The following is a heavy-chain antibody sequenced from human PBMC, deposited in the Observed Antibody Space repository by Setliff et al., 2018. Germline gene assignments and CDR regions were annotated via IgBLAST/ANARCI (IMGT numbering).Heavy chain of an antibody. CDR3: ARGPNWNYEGAWDY. CDR2: IYRTGST. D-gene: IGHD1-7*01. CDR1: GYTIAAGYY. J-gene: IGHJ4*02. V-gene: IGHV4-38-2*01. Sequence: SETLSLTCAVSGYTIAAGYYWGWIRQPPGRGLEWIGSIYRTGSTNYNPSLKSRVTISVDTSKNQFSLKLSSVTAADTAVYYCARGPNWNYEGAWDYWGQGTLVTVSS.